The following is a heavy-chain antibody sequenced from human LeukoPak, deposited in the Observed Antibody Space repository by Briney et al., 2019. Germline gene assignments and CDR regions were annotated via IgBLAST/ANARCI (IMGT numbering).Heavy chain of an antibody. D-gene: IGHD5-18*01. CDR1: GGSISSGGYY. CDR2: IYYSGST. CDR3: ASGSNVDTAMGFRDY. Sequence: SETLSLTCSVSGGSISSGGYYWSWIRQHPGRGLEWIGNIYYSGSTYYNPSLKSRVTISLDTSKNQFSLELSSVTAADTAVYFCASGSNVDTAMGFRDYWGQGTLVTVSS. V-gene: IGHV4-31*03. J-gene: IGHJ4*02.